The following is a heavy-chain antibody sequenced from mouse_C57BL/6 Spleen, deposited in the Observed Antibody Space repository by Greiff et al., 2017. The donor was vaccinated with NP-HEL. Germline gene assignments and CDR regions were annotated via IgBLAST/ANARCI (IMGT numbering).Heavy chain of an antibody. CDR3: ARGGGGNYFDY. CDR1: GYAFSSYW. D-gene: IGHD1-1*02. V-gene: IGHV1-80*01. CDR2: IYPGDGDT. Sequence: QVQLKQSGAELVKPGASVKISCKASGYAFSSYWMNWVKQRPGKGLEWIGQIYPGDGDTNYNGKFKGKATLTADKSSSTAYMQLSSLTSEDSAVYFCARGGGGNYFDYWGQGTTLTVSS. J-gene: IGHJ2*01.